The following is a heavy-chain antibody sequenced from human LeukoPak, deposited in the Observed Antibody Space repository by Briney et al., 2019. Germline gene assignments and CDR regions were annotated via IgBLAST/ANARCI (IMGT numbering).Heavy chain of an antibody. CDR1: GYTFTGYY. D-gene: IGHD1-26*01. V-gene: IGHV1-2*06. CDR3: AVRSGSYPGDAFDI. CDR2: INPNSGGT. Sequence: ASVNVSCKASGYTFTGYYMHWVRQAPGQGLERMGRINPNSGGTNYAQKFQGRVTMTRDTSISTAYMELSRLRSDDTAVYYCAVRSGSYPGDAFDIWGQGTMVTVSS. J-gene: IGHJ3*02.